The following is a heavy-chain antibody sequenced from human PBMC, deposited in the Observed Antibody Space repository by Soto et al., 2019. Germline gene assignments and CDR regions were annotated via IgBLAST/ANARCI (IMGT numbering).Heavy chain of an antibody. CDR3: AKNQGVELVPLATVDWFDP. Sequence: LRLSCAASGFIFENFGMSWVRQSPGKGLEWISSISVSGFKKYYADSVKGRFTISRDNSKSTVYLELNNLSAEDTAVYHCAKNQGVELVPLATVDWFDPWGQGSVVTVCS. J-gene: IGHJ5*02. V-gene: IGHV3-23*01. CDR2: ISVSGFKK. CDR1: GFIFENFG. D-gene: IGHD1-26*01.